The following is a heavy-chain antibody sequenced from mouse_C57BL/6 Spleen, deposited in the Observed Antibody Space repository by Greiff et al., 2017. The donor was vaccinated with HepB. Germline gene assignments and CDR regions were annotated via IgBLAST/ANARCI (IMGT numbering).Heavy chain of an antibody. CDR2: INPSTGGT. J-gene: IGHJ4*01. CDR1: GYSFTGYY. D-gene: IGHD1-1*01. V-gene: IGHV1-42*01. Sequence: VQLQQSGPELVKPGASVKISCKASGYSFTGYYMNWVKQSPEKSLEWIGEINPSTGGTTYNQKFKAKATLTVDKSSSTAYMQLKSLTSEDSAVYYCARKSYYYGSSYPIYYAMDDWGQGTSVTVSS. CDR3: ARKSYYYGSSYPIYYAMDD.